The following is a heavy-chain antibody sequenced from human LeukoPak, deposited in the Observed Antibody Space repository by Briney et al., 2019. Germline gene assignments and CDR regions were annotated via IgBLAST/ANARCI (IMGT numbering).Heavy chain of an antibody. V-gene: IGHV4-59*01. CDR3: ARVSGGYYRSYWYFDL. J-gene: IGHJ2*01. CDR1: GGSISSYY. D-gene: IGHD3-22*01. CDR2: ISYSGST. Sequence: PSETLSLTCTVSGGSISSYYWSWIRQPPGKGLEWIGYISYSGSTNYNPSLKSRVTISVDTSENQFSLKLSSVTAADTAVYYCARVSGGYYRSYWYFDLWGRGTLVTVSS.